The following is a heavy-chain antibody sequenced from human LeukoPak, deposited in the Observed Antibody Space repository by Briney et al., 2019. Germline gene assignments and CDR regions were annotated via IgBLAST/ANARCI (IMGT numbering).Heavy chain of an antibody. V-gene: IGHV3-48*03. CDR1: GFTFSSYE. D-gene: IGHD3-10*01. CDR2: ISSSGRNI. J-gene: IGHJ3*01. Sequence: GGSLRLSCAASGFTFSSYEMNWVRQAPGKGLEWVSYISSSGRNIYYADSVKGRFTISRDNAKNSLSLRMNSLRGEDTAVYYCARESGEGSGSADGFDVWGQGTVVTVSS. CDR3: ARESGEGSGSADGFDV.